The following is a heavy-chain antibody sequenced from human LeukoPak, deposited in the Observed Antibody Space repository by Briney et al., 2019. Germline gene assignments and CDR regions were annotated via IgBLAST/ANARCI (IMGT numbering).Heavy chain of an antibody. CDR1: GGSITHSSFY. J-gene: IGHJ6*03. D-gene: IGHD3-10*01. CDR3: ARPVGDYHYMDV. V-gene: IGHV4-39*01. CDR2: FYYSGST. Sequence: PSETLSLTCTVSGGSITHSSFYWGWIRQPPGKGPEWIGSFYYSGSTHYNPSLKGRVTISGDTSKNLLSLKLSSVTAADTAVYYCARPVGDYHYMDVWGKGTTVIISS.